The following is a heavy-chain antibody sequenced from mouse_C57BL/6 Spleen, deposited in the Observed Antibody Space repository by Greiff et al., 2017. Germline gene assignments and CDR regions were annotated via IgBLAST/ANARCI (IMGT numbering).Heavy chain of an antibody. CDR1: GYAFTNYL. V-gene: IGHV1-54*01. CDR3: ARGITTNFDY. J-gene: IGHJ2*01. CDR2: INPGSGGT. Sequence: QVQLQQSGAELVRPGTSVKVSCKASGYAFTNYLIEWVKQRPGQGLEWIGVINPGSGGTNYNEKFKGKATLTADKSSSTAYMQLSSLTSEDSAVYFCARGITTNFDYWGQGTTLTVSS. D-gene: IGHD1-1*01.